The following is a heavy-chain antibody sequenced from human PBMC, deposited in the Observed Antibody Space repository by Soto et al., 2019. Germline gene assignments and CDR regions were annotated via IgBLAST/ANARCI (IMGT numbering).Heavy chain of an antibody. D-gene: IGHD2-2*02. CDR1: GGSISSYY. Sequence: PSETLSLTCTVSGGSISSYYWSWIRQPPGKGLEWIGYIYYSGSTNYNPSLKSRVTISVDTSKNQFSLKLSSVTAADTAVYYCARIPHPAPRRDLIDYATDVWGKGTSVTLSS. V-gene: IGHV4-59*01. CDR3: ARIPHPAPRRDLIDYATDV. J-gene: IGHJ6*04. CDR2: IYYSGST.